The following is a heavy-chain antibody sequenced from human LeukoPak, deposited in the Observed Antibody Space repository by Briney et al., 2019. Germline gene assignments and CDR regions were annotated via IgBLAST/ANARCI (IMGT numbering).Heavy chain of an antibody. V-gene: IGHV4-39*07. CDR2: INHSGST. CDR3: ARFTYYDILTGYYRYYYYYGMDV. J-gene: IGHJ6*02. CDR1: GGSISSGDYY. Sequence: SETLSLTCTVSGGSISSGDYYWSWIRQPPGKGLEWIGEINHSGSTNYNPSLKSRVTISVDTSKNQFSLKLSSVTAADTAVYYCARFTYYDILTGYYRYYYYYGMDVWGQGTTVTVSS. D-gene: IGHD3-9*01.